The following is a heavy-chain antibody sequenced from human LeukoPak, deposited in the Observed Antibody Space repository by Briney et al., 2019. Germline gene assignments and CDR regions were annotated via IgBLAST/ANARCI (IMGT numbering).Heavy chain of an antibody. CDR3: AREVAYSSFFEAFDI. D-gene: IGHD6-6*01. Sequence: PGGSLRLSCAASGFTFRSYGMHWVRQAPGKGLEWVAVIWYDGSNKYYTDSVKGRFTISRDNSKNTLYLRMNSLRAEDTAVYYCAREVAYSSFFEAFDIWGQGTMVTVSS. J-gene: IGHJ3*02. V-gene: IGHV3-33*01. CDR2: IWYDGSNK. CDR1: GFTFRSYG.